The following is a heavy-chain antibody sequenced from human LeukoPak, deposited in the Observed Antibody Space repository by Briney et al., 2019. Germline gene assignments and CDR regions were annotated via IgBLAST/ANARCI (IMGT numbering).Heavy chain of an antibody. CDR1: GYTLTELS. J-gene: IGHJ4*02. D-gene: IGHD6-13*01. Sequence: ASVKVSCKVSGYTLTELSMHWVRQAPGKGLEWMGGFDPEDGETIYAQKFQGRVTMTEDTSTDTAYTELSNLRSEDTAVYYCATGYSSSWDVSNYYFDYWGQGTLVTVSS. CDR3: ATGYSSSWDVSNYYFDY. V-gene: IGHV1-24*01. CDR2: FDPEDGET.